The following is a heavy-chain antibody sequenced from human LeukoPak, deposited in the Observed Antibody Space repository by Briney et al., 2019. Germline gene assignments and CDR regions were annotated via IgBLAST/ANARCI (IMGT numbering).Heavy chain of an antibody. CDR2: ISYDGSNK. J-gene: IGHJ4*02. D-gene: IGHD6-13*01. V-gene: IGHV3-30*03. CDR1: GFTFSSYG. CDR3: ASKGSSWYGGGY. Sequence: GGSLRLSCAASGFTFSSYGMHWVRQAPGKGLEWVAVISYDGSNKYYADSVKGRFTISRDNSKNTLYLQMNSLRAEDTAVYYCASKGSSWYGGGYWGQGTLVTVSS.